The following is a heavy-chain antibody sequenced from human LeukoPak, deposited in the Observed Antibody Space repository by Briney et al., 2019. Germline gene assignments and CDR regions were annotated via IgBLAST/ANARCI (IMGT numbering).Heavy chain of an antibody. Sequence: GGSLRLSCAASGFTFSSYGMSWVRQAPGKGLEWVSAISGSGGSTYYADSVKGRFTVSRDNSKNTLYLQMNSLRAEDTAVYYCAKDEWDIVVVPASILDYWGQGTLVTVSS. D-gene: IGHD2-2*01. J-gene: IGHJ4*02. CDR2: ISGSGGST. V-gene: IGHV3-23*01. CDR3: AKDEWDIVVVPASILDY. CDR1: GFTFSSYG.